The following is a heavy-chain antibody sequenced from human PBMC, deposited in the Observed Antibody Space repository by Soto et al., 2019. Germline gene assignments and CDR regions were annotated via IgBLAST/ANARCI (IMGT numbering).Heavy chain of an antibody. Sequence: AASVKVSCKASGFTFTSSAVQWVRQARGQRLEWIGWIVVGSGNTNYAQKFQERVTITRDMSTSTAYMELSSLRSEDTAVYYCAAVGYDFWSGYYPFDYWGQGTLVTVSS. CDR3: AAVGYDFWSGYYPFDY. CDR2: IVVGSGNT. D-gene: IGHD3-3*01. J-gene: IGHJ4*02. V-gene: IGHV1-58*01. CDR1: GFTFTSSA.